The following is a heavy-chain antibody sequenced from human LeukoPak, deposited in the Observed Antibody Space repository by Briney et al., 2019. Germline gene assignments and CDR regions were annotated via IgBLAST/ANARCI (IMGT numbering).Heavy chain of an antibody. CDR3: AKDLFFGVVITADY. J-gene: IGHJ4*02. Sequence: XMSWVRXAPGKGLEGVSAISGSGGSTYYADSVKGRFTISRDNSKNTLYLQMNSLRAEDTAVYYCAKDLFFGVVITADYWGQGTLVTVSS. CDR1: X. D-gene: IGHD3-3*01. CDR2: ISGSGGST. V-gene: IGHV3-23*01.